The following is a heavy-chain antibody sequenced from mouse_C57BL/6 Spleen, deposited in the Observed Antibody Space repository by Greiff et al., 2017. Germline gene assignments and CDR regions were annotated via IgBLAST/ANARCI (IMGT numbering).Heavy chain of an antibody. CDR1: GFTFSDYG. J-gene: IGHJ3*01. CDR2: ISSGNSTI. V-gene: IGHV5-17*01. D-gene: IGHD1-1*01. CDR3: ARGTTGGGFEY. Sequence: EVQLVESGGGLVKPGGSLKLSCAASGFTFSDYGMHWVRQAPEKGLEWVAYISSGNSTIYYADTVKGRFTISRDNAKNALFLQMTSLRSEDTAMYYCARGTTGGGFEYWGQGTLVTVSA.